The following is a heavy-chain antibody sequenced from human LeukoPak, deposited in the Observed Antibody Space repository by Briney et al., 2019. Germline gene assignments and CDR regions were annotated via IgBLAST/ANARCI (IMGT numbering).Heavy chain of an antibody. CDR2: ISSSSSYI. Sequence: GGSLRLSCAPSGFTFSNYAMNWVRQAPGKGLEWVSSISSSSSYIYYADSVKGRFTISRDNAKNSLYLQMNSLRAEDTAVYYCARRQVRNAFDIWGQGTMVTVSS. CDR1: GFTFSNYA. V-gene: IGHV3-21*01. D-gene: IGHD3-10*01. CDR3: ARRQVRNAFDI. J-gene: IGHJ3*02.